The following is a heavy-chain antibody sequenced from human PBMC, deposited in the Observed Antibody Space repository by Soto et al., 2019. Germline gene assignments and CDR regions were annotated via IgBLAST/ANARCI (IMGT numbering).Heavy chain of an antibody. V-gene: IGHV4-38-2*01. Sequence: SQTLSLTCAVSGEYISNGYYLAWIRQPPGKWLEWIGSIFHSGATYYNPPIKSPVTIAADTSKNQFSLNLSSVTAADSAVYYCAGTDSVGCDPPLGQGALVTVSS. CDR3: AGTDSVGCDPP. CDR1: GEYISNGYY. CDR2: IFHSGAT. D-gene: IGHD5-12*01. J-gene: IGHJ5*02.